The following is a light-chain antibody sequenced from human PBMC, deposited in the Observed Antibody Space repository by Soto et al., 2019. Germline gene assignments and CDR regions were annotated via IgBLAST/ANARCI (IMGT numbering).Light chain of an antibody. CDR1: SSDVGAYDY. V-gene: IGLV2-14*01. Sequence: QSVLTQPASVSGSPGQSITISCTGTSSDVGAYDYVSWYQQHPGKAPKLMIYDVTNRPSGVSNRFSGSKSGDTASLTISGLQDEDEADYYCSSYTTSSSLGLFGTGTKLTVL. CDR3: SSYTTSSSLGL. J-gene: IGLJ1*01. CDR2: DVT.